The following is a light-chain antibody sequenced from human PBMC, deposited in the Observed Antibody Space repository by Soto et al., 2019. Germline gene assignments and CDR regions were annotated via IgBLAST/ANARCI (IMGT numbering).Light chain of an antibody. CDR2: GTS. V-gene: IGKV3-20*01. CDR3: QQYGSSVIT. J-gene: IGKJ5*01. CDR1: ESVSTN. Sequence: EIVMTQSPATLSVSPGETATLSCRASESVSTNLAWYQQTPGQAPRLLIYGTSNRATGIPDRFSGSGSGTDFTLTISRLESEDFAVYYCQQYGSSVITFGQGTRLET.